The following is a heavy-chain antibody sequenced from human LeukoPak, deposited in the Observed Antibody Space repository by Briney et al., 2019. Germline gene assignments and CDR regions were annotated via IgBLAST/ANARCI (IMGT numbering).Heavy chain of an antibody. J-gene: IGHJ4*02. CDR2: ISSSSSYI. CDR1: GFTFSSYS. Sequence: PGGSLRLSCAASGFTFSSYSMNWVRQAPGKGLEWVSSISSSSSYIYYADSVKGRFTISRDNAKNSLYLQMNSLRAEDTAVYYCARDHVPAAARCFDYWGQGTLVTVSS. D-gene: IGHD2-2*01. CDR3: ARDHVPAAARCFDY. V-gene: IGHV3-21*01.